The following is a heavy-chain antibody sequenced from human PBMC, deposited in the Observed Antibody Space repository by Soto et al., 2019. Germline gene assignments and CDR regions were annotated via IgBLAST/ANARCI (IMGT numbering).Heavy chain of an antibody. CDR2: ISGSGGST. J-gene: IGHJ5*02. CDR3: ANNRTNIAART. Sequence: PGGSLRLSCAASGFTFSSYAMSWVRQAPGKGLEWVSAISGSGGSTYYADSVKGRFTISRDNSKNTLYLQMNSLRAEDTAVYNGANNRTNIAARTWGKETLVTIAS. V-gene: IGHV3-23*01. CDR1: GFTFSSYA. D-gene: IGHD6-6*01.